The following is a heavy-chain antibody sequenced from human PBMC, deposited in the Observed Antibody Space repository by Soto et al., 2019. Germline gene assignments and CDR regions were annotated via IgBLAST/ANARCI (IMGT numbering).Heavy chain of an antibody. J-gene: IGHJ3*02. V-gene: IGHV1-69*13. CDR1: GVTFSSYA. D-gene: IGHD6-13*01. CDR3: AREKAGFPPRGAFDI. Sequence: SVKVSCKASGVTFSSYAISWVRQAPGQGLEWMGGIIPIFGTANYAQKFQGRVTITADESTSTAYMELSSLRSEDTAVYYCAREKAGFPPRGAFDIWGQGTMVTVSS. CDR2: IIPIFGTA.